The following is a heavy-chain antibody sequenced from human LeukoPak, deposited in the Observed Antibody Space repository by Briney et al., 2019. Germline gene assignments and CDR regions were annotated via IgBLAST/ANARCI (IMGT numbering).Heavy chain of an antibody. CDR1: GFTFSSYA. CDR2: ISGSGGST. CDR3: ARDVSDCSGGSCYSYFDY. J-gene: IGHJ4*02. D-gene: IGHD2-15*01. V-gene: IGHV3-23*01. Sequence: GGSLRLSCAASGFTFSSYAMSWVRQAPGKGLEWVSAISGSGGSTYYADSVKGRFTISRDNSKNTLYLQMNSLRAEDTAVYYCARDVSDCSGGSCYSYFDYWGQGTLVTVSS.